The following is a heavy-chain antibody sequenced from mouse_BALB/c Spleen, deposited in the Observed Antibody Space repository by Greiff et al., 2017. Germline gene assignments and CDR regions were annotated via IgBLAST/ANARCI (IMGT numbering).Heavy chain of an antibody. V-gene: IGHV14-3*02. Sequence: EVQLQQSGAELVKPGASVKLSCTASGFNFKDTYMHWVKQRPEQGLEWIGRIDPANGNTKYDPKFQGKATITANTSSNTAYMQLSSLTSEDTAVYYCALYGDYVGYWGQGTTLTVSA. D-gene: IGHD2-13*01. J-gene: IGHJ2*01. CDR2: IDPANGNT. CDR3: ALYGDYVGY. CDR1: GFNFKDTY.